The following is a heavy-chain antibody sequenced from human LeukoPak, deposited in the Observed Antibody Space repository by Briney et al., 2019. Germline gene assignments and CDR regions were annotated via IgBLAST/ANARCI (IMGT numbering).Heavy chain of an antibody. J-gene: IGHJ3*02. V-gene: IGHV4-39*07. CDR1: GGSISSSSYY. CDR2: IYYSGST. CDR3: ARGFRIVGATSAFDI. D-gene: IGHD1-26*01. Sequence: SETLSLTCTVSGGSISSSSYYWGWIRQPPGKGLEWIGSIYYSGSTYYNPSLKSRVTISVDTSKNQFSLKLSSVTAADTAVYYCARGFRIVGATSAFDIWGQGTMVTVSS.